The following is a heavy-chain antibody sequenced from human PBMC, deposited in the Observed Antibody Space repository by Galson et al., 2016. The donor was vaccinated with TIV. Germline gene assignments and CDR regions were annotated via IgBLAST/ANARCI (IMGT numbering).Heavy chain of an antibody. V-gene: IGHV1-46*01. CDR3: AREMPATFFFDY. CDR1: GYTFTSYP. D-gene: IGHD2-2*01. Sequence: SVKVSCKASGYTFTSYPLHWVRQAPGQGLEWMGIIKDTGVTTTYPQRFQGRLTITRDTSTTTVYMELSSLRSEDTAAYYCAREMPATFFFDYWGQGTLVTVSS. CDR2: IKDTGVTT. J-gene: IGHJ4*02.